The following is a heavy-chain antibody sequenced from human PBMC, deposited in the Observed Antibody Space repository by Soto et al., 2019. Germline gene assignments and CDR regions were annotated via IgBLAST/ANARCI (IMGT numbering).Heavy chain of an antibody. D-gene: IGHD2-15*01. CDR1: GFTFSTYG. Sequence: PGGSLRLSCATSGFTFSTYGMTWVRQAPGKGLEWVSSLSGGDGTTYYADSVKGRFTISRDNSKNTLYLQMNSLRAEDTAVYYCAKEGWLYGMDVWGQGTTVTVSS. CDR3: AKEGWLYGMDV. CDR2: LSGGDGTT. V-gene: IGHV3-23*01. J-gene: IGHJ6*02.